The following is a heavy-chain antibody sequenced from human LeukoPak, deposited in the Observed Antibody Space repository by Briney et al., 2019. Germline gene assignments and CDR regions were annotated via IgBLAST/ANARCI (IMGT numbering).Heavy chain of an antibody. V-gene: IGHV1-8*01. CDR1: GYTFSSHD. CDR3: ARYLYSRGYRMDV. D-gene: IGHD6-13*01. Sequence: ASVKVSCKASGYTFSSHDINWVRQATGQGLEWLGWMNPNSGNTGYAQKFQGTVTLTRNTSINTAYMELSSLSSEDTAVYYCARYLYSRGYRMDVWGQGTTVIVSS. J-gene: IGHJ6*02. CDR2: MNPNSGNT.